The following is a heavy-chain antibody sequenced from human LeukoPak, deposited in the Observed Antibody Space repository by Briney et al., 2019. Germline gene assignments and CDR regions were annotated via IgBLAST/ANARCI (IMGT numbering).Heavy chain of an antibody. CDR1: GGSISSYY. CDR3: ARAEGYCSGGKCSYFDY. CDR2: IYYSGST. D-gene: IGHD2-15*01. Sequence: PSETLSLTCTVSGGSISSYYWSWIREPPGKGLGWIGYIYYSGSTNYNPSLKSRVTISVDTSKNQFSLKLSSVTAADTAVYYCARAEGYCSGGKCSYFDYWGQGSLVTVSS. J-gene: IGHJ4*02. V-gene: IGHV4-59*01.